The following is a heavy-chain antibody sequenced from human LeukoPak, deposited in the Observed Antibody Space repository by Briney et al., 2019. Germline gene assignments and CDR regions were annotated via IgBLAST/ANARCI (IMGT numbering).Heavy chain of an antibody. V-gene: IGHV3-9*01. CDR2: ISWNSGSI. CDR3: AKDRRSLYDAFDI. CDR1: GFTFEDYA. Sequence: SGGSLRLSCAASGFTFEDYAMHWVRQAPVKGLEWVSGISWNSGSIGYADSVKGRFTISRDNAKNSLYLQMNSLRAEDTALYYCAKDRRSLYDAFDIWGQGTMVTVSS. J-gene: IGHJ3*02.